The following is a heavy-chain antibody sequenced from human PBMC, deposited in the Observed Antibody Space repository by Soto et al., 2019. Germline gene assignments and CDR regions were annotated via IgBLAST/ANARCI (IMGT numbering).Heavy chain of an antibody. J-gene: IGHJ5*02. Sequence: QVQLQESGPGLVKPSVTLSLTCDVSGGSISSSNWWSWVRQPPGKGLEWIGEIYHSGSTNYNPYLKSRVKIPVDKSKNQFSLKLRSVTAADTAVYYCASLTTVTTYDWFDPWGQGTLVTVSS. V-gene: IGHV4-4*02. CDR1: GGSISSSNW. CDR3: ASLTTVTTYDWFDP. CDR2: IYHSGST. D-gene: IGHD4-17*01.